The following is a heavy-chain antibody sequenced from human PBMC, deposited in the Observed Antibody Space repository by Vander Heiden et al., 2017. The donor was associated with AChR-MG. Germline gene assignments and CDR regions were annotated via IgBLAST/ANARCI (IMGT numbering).Heavy chain of an antibody. Sequence: QVQLVQSGAEVKKPGSSVKVSCKASGGTFSSYAISWVRQAPGQGVEWMGGIIPIFGTANDAQKFQGRVTITADKSTSTAYMELSSLRSEDTAVYYCARYCSSTSCYILGHNYYYYYGMDVWGQGTTVTVSS. CDR3: ARYCSSTSCYILGHNYYYYYGMDV. J-gene: IGHJ6*02. CDR2: IIPIFGTA. D-gene: IGHD2-2*02. CDR1: GGTFSSYA. V-gene: IGHV1-69*06.